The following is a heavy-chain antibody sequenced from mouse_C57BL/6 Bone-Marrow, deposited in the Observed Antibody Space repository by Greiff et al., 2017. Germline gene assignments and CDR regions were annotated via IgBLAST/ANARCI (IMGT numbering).Heavy chain of an antibody. CDR3: TGGEGNDYHWYFDV. Sequence: EVKLVESGGGLVQPGGSMKLSCVASGFTFSNYWMNWVRQSPEKGLEWVAQIRLKSDNYATHYAESVKGRFTISRDDSKSSVYLQMNNLRAEDTGIYYCTGGEGNDYHWYFDVWGTGTTVTVSS. CDR1: GFTFSNYW. V-gene: IGHV6-3*01. J-gene: IGHJ1*03. CDR2: IRLKSDNYAT. D-gene: IGHD2-4*01.